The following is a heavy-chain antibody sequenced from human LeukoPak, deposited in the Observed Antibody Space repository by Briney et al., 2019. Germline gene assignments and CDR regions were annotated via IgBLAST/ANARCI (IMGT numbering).Heavy chain of an antibody. CDR2: ISGSGGNT. CDR1: GFTFSSYS. V-gene: IGHV3-23*01. Sequence: GGSLRLSCAASGFTFSSYSMNWVRQAPGKGLEWVSAISGSGGNTYYADSVKGRFTISRDNSKNTVYLQMNSLRAEDTAVYYCAKGDPQPVGGVYYFDYWGQGTLVTVSS. D-gene: IGHD2-8*02. CDR3: AKGDPQPVGGVYYFDY. J-gene: IGHJ4*02.